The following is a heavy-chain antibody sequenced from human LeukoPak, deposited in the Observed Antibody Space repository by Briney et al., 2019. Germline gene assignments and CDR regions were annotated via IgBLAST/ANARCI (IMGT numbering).Heavy chain of an antibody. CDR2: IYYSGST. CDR3: ARAGGELGAFDI. V-gene: IGHV4-59*01. CDR1: GGSISSYY. Sequence: ETLSLTCTVSGGSISSYYWSWIRQPPGKGLEWIGYIYYSGSTNYNPSLKSRVTISVDTSKNQFSLKLSSVTAADTAVYYCARAGGELGAFDIWGQGTMVTVSS. J-gene: IGHJ3*02. D-gene: IGHD1-26*01.